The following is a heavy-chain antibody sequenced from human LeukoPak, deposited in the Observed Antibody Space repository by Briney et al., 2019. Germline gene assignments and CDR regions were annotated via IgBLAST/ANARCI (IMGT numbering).Heavy chain of an antibody. D-gene: IGHD3-22*01. J-gene: IGHJ4*02. CDR2: INEDGSEK. Sequence: PGGSLRLSCAASGFTFNNYYMSWVRQAPGKGLEWVANINEDGSEKYYVDSVKGRLTISRDNAKNSLSLQVNSLSAEDTDVYYCARSRSGYYEDYWGQGTLVTVSS. V-gene: IGHV3-7*03. CDR1: GFTFNNYY. CDR3: ARSRSGYYEDY.